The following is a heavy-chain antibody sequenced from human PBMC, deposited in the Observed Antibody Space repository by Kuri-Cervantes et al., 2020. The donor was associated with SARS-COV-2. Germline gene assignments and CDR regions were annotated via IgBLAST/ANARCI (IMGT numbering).Heavy chain of an antibody. D-gene: IGHD3-3*01. Sequence: GGSLRLSCAASGFTFSSYGMHWVRQAPGKGLEWVAVISYDGSNKYYADSVKGRFTISRDNSKNTLYLQMGSLRAEDMAVYYCARGVSYDFWSGYFLWGQGTLVTVSS. CDR2: ISYDGSNK. V-gene: IGHV3-30*03. CDR3: ARGVSYDFWSGYFL. CDR1: GFTFSSYG. J-gene: IGHJ4*02.